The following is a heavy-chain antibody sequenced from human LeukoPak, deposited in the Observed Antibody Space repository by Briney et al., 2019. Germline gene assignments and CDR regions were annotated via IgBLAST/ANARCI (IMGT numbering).Heavy chain of an antibody. D-gene: IGHD6-6*01. V-gene: IGHV3-7*01. CDR1: GFTFSSYW. CDR2: IKQDGSEK. CDR3: ARGHLEYSSSPPRNWFDP. J-gene: IGHJ5*02. Sequence: GGSLRLSCAASGFTFSSYWMSWVCQAPGEGPEWVANIKQDGSEKYYVDSVKGRFTISRDNAKNSLYLQMNSLRAEDTAVYYCARGHLEYSSSPPRNWFDPWGQGTLVTVSS.